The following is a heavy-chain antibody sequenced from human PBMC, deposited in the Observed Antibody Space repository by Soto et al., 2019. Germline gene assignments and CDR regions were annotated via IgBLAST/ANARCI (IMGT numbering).Heavy chain of an antibody. J-gene: IGHJ4*02. CDR2: ISGSGGST. CDR3: ARDRGGAGATDY. Sequence: QPVGSLRLSCAASGFTFSSYAMSWVRQAPGKGLEWVSAISGSGGSTYYADSVKGRFTISRDNSKNTLFLQMNSLRDEDTAVYYCARDRGGAGATDYWGQGTLVTVSS. V-gene: IGHV3-23*01. CDR1: GFTFSSYA. D-gene: IGHD1-26*01.